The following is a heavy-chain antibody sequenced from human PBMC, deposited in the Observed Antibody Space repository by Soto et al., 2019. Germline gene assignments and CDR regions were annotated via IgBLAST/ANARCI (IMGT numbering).Heavy chain of an antibody. CDR1: GFTFSSYS. D-gene: IGHD3-16*01. J-gene: IGHJ4*02. Sequence: RLSCAASGFTFSSYSMNWVRQAPGKGLEWVSYISSSSTIYYADSVKGRFTISRDNAKNSLYLQTNSLRDEDTAVYYCARARRGGFDYWGQGTLVTVSS. CDR2: ISSSSTI. V-gene: IGHV3-48*02. CDR3: ARARRGGFDY.